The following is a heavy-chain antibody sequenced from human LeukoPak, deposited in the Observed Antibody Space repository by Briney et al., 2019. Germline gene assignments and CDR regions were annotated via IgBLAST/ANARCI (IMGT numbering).Heavy chain of an antibody. CDR1: GLTFDSYG. Sequence: GGSLRLSCAASGLTFDSYGIHWVRQAPGKGLEWVAGTSYDGSNKYFGGSVKGRFTISRDNSRNTVYLQMNSLRIEDTAMYYCAKVWRDDHISGSYRGFHHWGQGTLVTVSS. CDR2: TSYDGSNK. J-gene: IGHJ4*02. CDR3: AKVWRDDHISGSYRGFHH. V-gene: IGHV3-30*18. D-gene: IGHD3-16*02.